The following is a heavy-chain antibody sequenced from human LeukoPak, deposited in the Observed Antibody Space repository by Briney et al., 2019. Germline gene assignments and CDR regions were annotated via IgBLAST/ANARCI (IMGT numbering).Heavy chain of an antibody. CDR2: ISSSSTYI. D-gene: IGHD3-10*01. CDR1: GFTFSSYS. J-gene: IGHJ5*01. Sequence: TGGSLRLSCAASGFTFSSYSMNWVRQAPGKGLEWVSFISSSSTYIYYADSVKGRFTISRDDAKNSLYLQMSSLRADDTAVYYCARDRVVSGRFGEVASWGQGTLVTVSS. CDR3: ARDRVVSGRFGEVAS. V-gene: IGHV3-21*01.